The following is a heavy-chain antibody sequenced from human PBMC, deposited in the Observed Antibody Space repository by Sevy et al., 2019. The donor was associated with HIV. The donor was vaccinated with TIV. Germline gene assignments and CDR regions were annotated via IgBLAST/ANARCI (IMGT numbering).Heavy chain of an antibody. CDR1: GFTFSSYS. D-gene: IGHD3-9*01. CDR2: ISSSSSTI. J-gene: IGHJ4*02. Sequence: GGSLRLSCAASGFTFSSYSMNWVRQAPGKGLEWVSYISSSSSTIYYADSVKGRFTISSDNAKNSLYLQMNSLRDEDTAVYYCARDQGHFDWLLSRTLFDYWGQGTLVTVSS. V-gene: IGHV3-48*02. CDR3: ARDQGHFDWLLSRTLFDY.